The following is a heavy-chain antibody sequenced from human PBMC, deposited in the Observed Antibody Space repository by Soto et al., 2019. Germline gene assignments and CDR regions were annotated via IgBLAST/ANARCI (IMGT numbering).Heavy chain of an antibody. CDR3: VHVLNWRKGTD. J-gene: IGHJ4*02. V-gene: IGHV4-39*01. CDR1: GASISNNNDY. Sequence: QLQLQESGPGLVKPSETLSLSCTVSGASISNNNDYWGWIRQPPGKGLEWIGSISYSGSTYYSPSLQGRVTISVDTSIIQFSLKLTSVTAADTAVFYCVHVLNWRKGTDWGQGTLVTVSS. CDR2: ISYSGST. D-gene: IGHD1-1*01.